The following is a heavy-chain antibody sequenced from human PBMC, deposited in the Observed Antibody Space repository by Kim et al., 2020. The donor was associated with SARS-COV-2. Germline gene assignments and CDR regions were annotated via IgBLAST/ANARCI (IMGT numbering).Heavy chain of an antibody. CDR3: AKGDSGSYYEQYYYYGMDV. J-gene: IGHJ6*02. Sequence: GGSLRLSCAASGFTFSSYGMHWVRQAPGKGLEWVAVISYDGSNKYYADSVKGRFTISRDNSKNTLYLQMNSLRAEDTAVYYCAKGDSGSYYEQYYYYGMDVWGQGTTVTVSS. CDR2: ISYDGSNK. V-gene: IGHV3-30*18. D-gene: IGHD1-26*01. CDR1: GFTFSSYG.